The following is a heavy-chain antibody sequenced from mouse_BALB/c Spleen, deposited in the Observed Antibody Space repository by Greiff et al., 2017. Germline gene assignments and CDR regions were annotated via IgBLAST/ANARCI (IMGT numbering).Heavy chain of an antibody. Sequence: EVHLVESGGGLVQPGGSRKLSCAASGFTFSSFGMHWVRQAPEKGLEWVAYISSGSSTIYYADTVKGRFTISRDNPKNTLFLQMTSLRSEDTAMYYCARRNSGYGWFAYWGQGTLVTVSA. CDR1: GFTFSSFG. D-gene: IGHD3-1*01. J-gene: IGHJ3*01. V-gene: IGHV5-17*02. CDR2: ISSGSSTI. CDR3: ARRNSGYGWFAY.